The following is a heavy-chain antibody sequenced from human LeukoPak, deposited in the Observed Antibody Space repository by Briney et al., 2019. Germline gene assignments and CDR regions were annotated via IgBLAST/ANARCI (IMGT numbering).Heavy chain of an antibody. CDR1: GYTFTSYY. V-gene: IGHV1-46*01. Sequence: ASVKVSCKASGYTFTSYYMHWVRQAPGQGLEWMGIINPSGGSTSYAQKFQGRVTMTRDMSTSTVYMELSSLRSEDTAVYYCARVEVVGRTDDYWGQGTLVTVSS. J-gene: IGHJ4*02. D-gene: IGHD2-15*01. CDR3: ARVEVVGRTDDY. CDR2: INPSGGST.